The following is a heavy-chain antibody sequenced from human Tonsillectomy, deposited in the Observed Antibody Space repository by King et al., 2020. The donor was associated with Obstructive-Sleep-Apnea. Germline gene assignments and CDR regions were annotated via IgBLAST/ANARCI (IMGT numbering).Heavy chain of an antibody. CDR2: IKSKTDGGTT. Sequence: VQLVESGGGLVKPGGSLRLSCAASGFTFSNAWMSWVRQAPGKGLEWVGHIKSKTDGGTTDYAAPVKGRFTISRDDSKNTLYLQMNSLKAEDTAVYYCTTVVSDSTYFYYTDYWGQGTLVTVSS. V-gene: IGHV3-15*01. CDR3: TTVVSDSTYFYYTDY. D-gene: IGHD2/OR15-2a*01. CDR1: GFTFSNAW. J-gene: IGHJ4*02.